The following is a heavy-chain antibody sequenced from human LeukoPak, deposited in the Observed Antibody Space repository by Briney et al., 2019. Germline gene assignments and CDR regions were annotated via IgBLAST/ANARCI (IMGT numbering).Heavy chain of an antibody. D-gene: IGHD3-9*01. Sequence: SETLSLTCTVSGGSISSSSYYWGWIRQPPGKGLEWIGSIYYSGSTYYNPSLKSRVTISVGTSKNQFSLKLSSVTAADTAVYYCARHGMDYDILTGYYKSFFDYWGQGTLVTVSS. J-gene: IGHJ4*02. CDR1: GGSISSSSYY. CDR2: IYYSGST. CDR3: ARHGMDYDILTGYYKSFFDY. V-gene: IGHV4-39*01.